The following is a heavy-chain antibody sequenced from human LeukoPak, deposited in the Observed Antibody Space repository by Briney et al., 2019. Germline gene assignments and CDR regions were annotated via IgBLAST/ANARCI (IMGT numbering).Heavy chain of an antibody. CDR3: AREPLSIAAAGTSY. D-gene: IGHD6-13*01. CDR1: GGSISSSNW. V-gene: IGHV4-4*02. Sequence: SGTLSLTCAVSGGSISSSNWWSWVRQPPGKGLEWIGEIYHSGSTNYNPSLKSRVTISVDKSKNQFSLKLSSVTAADTAVYYCAREPLSIAAAGTSYWGQGTLVTVSS. CDR2: IYHSGST. J-gene: IGHJ4*02.